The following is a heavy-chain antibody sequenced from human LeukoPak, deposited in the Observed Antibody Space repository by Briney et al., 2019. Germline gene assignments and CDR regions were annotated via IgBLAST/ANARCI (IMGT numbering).Heavy chain of an antibody. Sequence: GGSLRLSCAASGFTFSSYGMHWVRQAPGKGLEWVAVIWYDGGNKYYADSVKGRFTISRDNSKNTLYLQMNSLRAEDTAVYYCARVAFNFGVDPNWFDPWGQGTLVTVSS. J-gene: IGHJ5*02. CDR1: GFTFSSYG. V-gene: IGHV3-33*01. CDR2: IWYDGGNK. CDR3: ARVAFNFGVDPNWFDP. D-gene: IGHD3-3*01.